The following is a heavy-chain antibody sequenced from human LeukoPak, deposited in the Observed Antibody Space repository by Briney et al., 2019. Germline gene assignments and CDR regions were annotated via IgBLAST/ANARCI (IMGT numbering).Heavy chain of an antibody. J-gene: IGHJ4*02. V-gene: IGHV3-64D*06. CDR3: VKDRSWGGSGWYFDY. CDR2: INNVGDRA. CDR1: GFRFSSYA. Sequence: GGSLRLSCSASGFRFSSYAMPWVRQAPGKGLEHISIINNVGDRAYYAYSVTGRFTISRDNPKNTLYLQMSSLRAEDTAVYYCVKDRSWGGSGWYFDYWGQGTLVTVSS. D-gene: IGHD6-19*01.